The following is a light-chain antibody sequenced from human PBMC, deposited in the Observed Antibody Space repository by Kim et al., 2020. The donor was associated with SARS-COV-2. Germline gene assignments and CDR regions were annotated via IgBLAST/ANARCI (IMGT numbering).Light chain of an antibody. Sequence: DIQLTQSPSSLSASVGDRLTMTCRASQSIDTDLHWYQQRPGKAPNLLIYSASSLQSGVPSRFSGGGSGTHFTLTISSLQPEDFAVYFCQQSNSARLTFGGGTKVDIK. CDR3: QQSNSARLT. CDR1: QSIDTD. V-gene: IGKV1-39*01. J-gene: IGKJ4*01. CDR2: SAS.